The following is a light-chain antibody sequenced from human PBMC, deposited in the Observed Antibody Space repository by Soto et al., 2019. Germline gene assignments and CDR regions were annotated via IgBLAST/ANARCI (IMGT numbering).Light chain of an antibody. CDR3: LQYGSSHIT. J-gene: IGKJ5*01. CDR1: QSVSSNS. Sequence: EIVLTQSPGTLSLSPGERATLFCRASQSVSSNSLAWHQQRPGQAPRLLIYGTSSRATGIPDRFGGSGSGTDFTLTINRLEPEDFAVYYCLQYGSSHITFGQGTRLEIK. CDR2: GTS. V-gene: IGKV3-20*01.